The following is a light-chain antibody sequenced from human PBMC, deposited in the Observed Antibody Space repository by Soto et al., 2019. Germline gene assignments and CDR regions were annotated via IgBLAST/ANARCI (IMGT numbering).Light chain of an antibody. CDR2: AAS. V-gene: IGKV1-6*02. CDR1: QGITND. Sequence: AIQMTQSPSSLSASVGDRVTITCRASQGITNDLGWYQQKPGKAPKLLIYAASSLQGGVPSRFRGSGSGTDFTLTISSLQTEDFATYYCLQDYNYPWTFGQGTKVEIK. J-gene: IGKJ1*01. CDR3: LQDYNYPWT.